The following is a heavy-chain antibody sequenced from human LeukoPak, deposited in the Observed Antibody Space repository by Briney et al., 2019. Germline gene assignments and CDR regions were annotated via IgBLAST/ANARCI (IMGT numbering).Heavy chain of an antibody. Sequence: PGGSLRLSCAASGFTFSSYAMHWVRQAPGKGLEYVSAISSNGGSTYYANSVKGRFTISRDNSKNTLYLQMGSLRAEDMAVYYSASSYKLGAFDIWGQGTMVTVSS. CDR2: ISSNGGST. V-gene: IGHV3-64*01. CDR3: ASSYKLGAFDI. J-gene: IGHJ3*02. CDR1: GFTFSSYA. D-gene: IGHD2-2*02.